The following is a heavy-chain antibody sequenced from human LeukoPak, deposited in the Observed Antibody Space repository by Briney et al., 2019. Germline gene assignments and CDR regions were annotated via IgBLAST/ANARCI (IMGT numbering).Heavy chain of an antibody. CDR1: GGSVSNGNYY. CDR2: IYYTGST. J-gene: IGHJ4*02. Sequence: SETLSLTCTVSGGSVSNGNYYWSWLRQPPGKALEWIGYIYYTGSTYYNPSLEGRVTISVDTSKNHFSVKLSSVTAADTAVYYCARSQNYYGSGDYWSQGTLVTVSS. CDR3: ARSQNYYGSGDY. D-gene: IGHD3-10*01. V-gene: IGHV4-61*03.